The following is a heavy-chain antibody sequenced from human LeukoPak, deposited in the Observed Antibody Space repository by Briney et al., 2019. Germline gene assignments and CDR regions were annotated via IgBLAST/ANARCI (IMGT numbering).Heavy chain of an antibody. J-gene: IGHJ4*02. Sequence: PGGSLRLSCAASGFTFDDYGMNWVRHAPGKGLEWVSSINWNGGITGYADSVKGRFTISRDNGKNSLYLQMNSLRAGDTALYYCARVYSGSFSPFDYWGQGTLVTVSS. V-gene: IGHV3-20*04. D-gene: IGHD1-26*01. CDR1: GFTFDDYG. CDR3: ARVYSGSFSPFDY. CDR2: INWNGGIT.